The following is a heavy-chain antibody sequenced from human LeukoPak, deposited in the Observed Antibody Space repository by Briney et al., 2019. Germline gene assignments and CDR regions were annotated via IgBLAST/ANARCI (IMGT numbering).Heavy chain of an antibody. D-gene: IGHD3-16*01. CDR3: ATPRRDYVWGSLSDP. V-gene: IGHV3-23*01. J-gene: IGHJ5*02. Sequence: GGSLRLSCAASGFTFSSYAMSWVRQAPGKGLEWVSAISGSGGSTYYADCVKGRFTISRDNSKNTVYLQMNSLRAEDTAVYYCATPRRDYVWGSLSDPWGQGTLVTVSS. CDR1: GFTFSSYA. CDR2: ISGSGGST.